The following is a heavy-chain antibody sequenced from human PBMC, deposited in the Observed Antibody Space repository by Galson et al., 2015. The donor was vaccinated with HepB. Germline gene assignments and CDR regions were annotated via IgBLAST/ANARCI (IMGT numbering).Heavy chain of an antibody. Sequence: SLRLSCAASGFAFSSYAMHWVRQAPGKGLEWVAVISYDGSNKYYADSVKGRFTISRDNSKNTLYLQMNSLRAEDTAVYYCARDPLPYSSGFPNWFDPWGQGTLVTVSS. V-gene: IGHV3-30*04. CDR1: GFAFSSYA. J-gene: IGHJ5*02. CDR2: ISYDGSNK. D-gene: IGHD6-19*01. CDR3: ARDPLPYSSGFPNWFDP.